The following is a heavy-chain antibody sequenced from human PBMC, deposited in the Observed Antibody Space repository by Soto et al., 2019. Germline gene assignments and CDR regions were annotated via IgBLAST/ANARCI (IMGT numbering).Heavy chain of an antibody. CDR1: GYTFTSYY. CDR2: INPSGGST. CDR3: AREAKYCSGGSCYQAHDY. J-gene: IGHJ4*02. Sequence: QVQLVQSGAEVKKPGASVKVSCKASGYTFTSYYMHWVRQAPGQGLEWMGIINPSGGSTSYAQKFQGRVTMTRDTSTSTVYMELSSLRSDDTAVYYCAREAKYCSGGSCYQAHDYWGQGTLVTVSS. V-gene: IGHV1-46*01. D-gene: IGHD2-15*01.